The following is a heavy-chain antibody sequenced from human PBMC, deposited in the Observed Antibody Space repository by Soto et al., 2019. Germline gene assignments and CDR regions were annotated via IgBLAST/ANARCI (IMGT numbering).Heavy chain of an antibody. Sequence: ASVKVSCKASGYTFTSYGISWVRQAPGQGLEWMGWINSYNGNTNYAQKLQGRVTMTTDTSTSTAYMELRSLRSDDTAVYYCAREPVAGIWFDPWGQGTLVTVSS. CDR1: GYTFTSYG. CDR3: AREPVAGIWFDP. CDR2: INSYNGNT. J-gene: IGHJ5*02. D-gene: IGHD6-19*01. V-gene: IGHV1-18*01.